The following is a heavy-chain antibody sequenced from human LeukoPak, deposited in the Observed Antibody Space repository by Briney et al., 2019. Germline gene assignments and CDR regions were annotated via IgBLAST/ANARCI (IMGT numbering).Heavy chain of an antibody. J-gene: IGHJ4*01. D-gene: IGHD2-2*02. CDR1: GFTFSSYG. CDR3: AKEEAHGYCSSSSCYKAGYYFDY. V-gene: IGHV3-30*18. Sequence: GGSLRLSCAASGFTFSSYGMHWVRLAPGKGLEWVAVISYDGSNKYYADSVKGRFTISRDNSKNTLYLQMNSLRAEDTAVYYCAKEEAHGYCSSSSCYKAGYYFDYWGHGTLVTVSS. CDR2: ISYDGSNK.